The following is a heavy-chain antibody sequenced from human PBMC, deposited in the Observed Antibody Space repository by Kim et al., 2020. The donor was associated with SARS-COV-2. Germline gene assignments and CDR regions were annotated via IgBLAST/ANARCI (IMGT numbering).Heavy chain of an antibody. CDR1: GFTFSSYA. D-gene: IGHD3-10*01. CDR2: ISGDSGKS. V-gene: IGHV3-23*01. Sequence: GGCLRLSCAASGFTFSSYAMSWVRQAPGKGLEWVSSISGDSGKSYYADSVKGRFTIARDNSKSTLYLQTDSLRAEDTAVYYCAKITGIFSAGSVYWGQGT. CDR3: AKITGIFSAGSVY. J-gene: IGHJ4*02.